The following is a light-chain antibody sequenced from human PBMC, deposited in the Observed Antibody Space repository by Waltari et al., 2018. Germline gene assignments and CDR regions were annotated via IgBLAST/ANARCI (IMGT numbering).Light chain of an antibody. Sequence: DIVMTQSPLSLSVTPGEPASVSCRSSQSLLHSNGRSGLDWYLQKPGQSPQLLIYLGSYRASGVPDRFSGSGSSTDFTLKISRVEAEDVGVYYCMQSLQSPWTFGQGTKVEIK. CDR1: QSLLHSNGRSG. J-gene: IGKJ1*01. CDR3: MQSLQSPWT. V-gene: IGKV2-28*01. CDR2: LGS.